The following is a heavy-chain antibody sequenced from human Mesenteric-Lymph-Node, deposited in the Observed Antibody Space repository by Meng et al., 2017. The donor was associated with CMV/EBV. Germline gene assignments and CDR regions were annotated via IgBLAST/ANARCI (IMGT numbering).Heavy chain of an antibody. CDR3: AHRGMGGPFDY. V-gene: IGHV2-5*02. D-gene: IGHD3-16*01. J-gene: IGHJ4*02. CDR1: GFSLSTSGVG. CDR2: IYWDDDK. Sequence: CAFSGFSLSTSGVGVGWIRQPPGKALEWLALIYWDDDKRYSPSLKSRLTITKDTSKNQVVLTKTNMDPVDTATYYCAHRGMGGPFDYWGQGTLVTVSS.